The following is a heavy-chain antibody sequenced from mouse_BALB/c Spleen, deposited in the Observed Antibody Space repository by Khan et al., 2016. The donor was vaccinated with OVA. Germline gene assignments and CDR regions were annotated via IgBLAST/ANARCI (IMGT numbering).Heavy chain of an antibody. CDR2: ISSGGDYT. CDR3: ASHLTGSFAY. Sequence: EVQLQESGGDLVEPGGSLKLSCAASGFTFSSYSMSWVRQTPDKRLEWVATISSGGDYTYYPDIVKGRFTISRDNAKDTLYLQMSSLKSEDTVMYYCASHLTGSFAYWGQGTLVAVSA. D-gene: IGHD4-1*01. J-gene: IGHJ3*01. CDR1: GFTFSSYS. V-gene: IGHV5-6*01.